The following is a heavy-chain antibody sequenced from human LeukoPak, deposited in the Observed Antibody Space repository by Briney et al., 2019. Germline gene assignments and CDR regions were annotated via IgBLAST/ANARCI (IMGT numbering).Heavy chain of an antibody. V-gene: IGHV3-30*02. CDR1: GFTFSTHG. CDR2: IRYDGINK. Sequence: GGSLRLSCAASGFTFSTHGMHWVRQAPGKGLEWVAFIRYDGINKYYADSVKGRFTLSRDNAKNSLYLQMNSLRAEDTAVYYCARDFSPEVTPHDYWGRGTLVTVSS. D-gene: IGHD2-15*01. CDR3: ARDFSPEVTPHDY. J-gene: IGHJ4*02.